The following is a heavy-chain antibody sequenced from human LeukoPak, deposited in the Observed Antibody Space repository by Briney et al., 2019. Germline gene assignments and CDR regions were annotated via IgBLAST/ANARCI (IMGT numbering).Heavy chain of an antibody. Sequence: GGWVRLSCAASGFTFRDAAMTWVRQAPGKGLEWVSLISSSGANAYYAHSVKGRCTIYRDNSKNTLYLQMNNLRGEDTAEYYCAKEMELASWGQGTRVPLFS. CDR2: ISSSGANA. D-gene: IGHD1-26*01. V-gene: IGHV3-23*01. CDR1: GFTFRDAA. CDR3: AKEMELAS. J-gene: IGHJ5*02.